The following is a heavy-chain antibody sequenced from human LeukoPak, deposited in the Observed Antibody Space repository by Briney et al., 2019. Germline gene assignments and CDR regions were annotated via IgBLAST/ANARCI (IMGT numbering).Heavy chain of an antibody. V-gene: IGHV3-23*01. CDR2: ISGSGGST. D-gene: IGHD3-10*01. Sequence: GGSLRLSCAASGFTFSSYAMGWVRQAPGKGLEWVSAISGSGGSTFYADSVKGRFTISRDNAKNSLYLQMNSLRAEDTAVYYCARALWSGPVYYGMDVWGQGTTVTVSS. CDR1: GFTFSSYA. CDR3: ARALWSGPVYYGMDV. J-gene: IGHJ6*02.